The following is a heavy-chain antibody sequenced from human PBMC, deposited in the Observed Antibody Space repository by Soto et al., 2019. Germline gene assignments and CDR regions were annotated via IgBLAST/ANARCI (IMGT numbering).Heavy chain of an antibody. Sequence: EVQLLESGGGLVQPGGSLRLSCAASGFTFYHHAMTWVRQAPGKGLEWVATISGGGDAPYYVDSVRGRFTISRDNSRNTVSLLVNSLRAEDTAIYFCVRKAIGSTLTPYYWYFDFWGRGTLVSVSS. CDR3: VRKAIGSTLTPYYWYFDF. D-gene: IGHD4-17*01. CDR1: GFTFYHHA. V-gene: IGHV3-23*01. J-gene: IGHJ2*01. CDR2: ISGGGDAP.